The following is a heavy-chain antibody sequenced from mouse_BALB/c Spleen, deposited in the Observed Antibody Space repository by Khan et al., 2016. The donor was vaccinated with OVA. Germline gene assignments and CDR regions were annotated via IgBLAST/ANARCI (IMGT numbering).Heavy chain of an antibody. V-gene: IGHV2-2*02. D-gene: IGHD2-4*01. CDR2: IWSAGSP. CDR1: GFSLTNYS. Sequence: QVQLQQSGPGLVQPSQSLSITCTVSGFSLTNYSVHWVRQSPGKGLEWLGVIWSAGSPDYNAAFISRLTIRKYNSRSQVFFIMNSLQPNDPAIYYWARRGYDYGRGALFAYWGQGTLGTVSA. J-gene: IGHJ3*01. CDR3: ARRGYDYGRGALFAY.